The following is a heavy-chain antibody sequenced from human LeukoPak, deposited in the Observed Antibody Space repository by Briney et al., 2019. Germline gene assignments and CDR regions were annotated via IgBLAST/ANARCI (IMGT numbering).Heavy chain of an antibody. CDR1: GGSFSGYY. V-gene: IGHV4-34*01. CDR2: INHSGST. J-gene: IGHJ5*02. CDR3: ARGAYSSSWYRFWFDP. Sequence: SETLSLTCAVYGGSFSGYYWSWIRQPPGKGLEWIEEINHSGSTNYNPSLKSRVTISVDTSKNQFSLKLSSVTAADTAVYYCARGAYSSSWYRFWFDPWGQGTLVTVSS. D-gene: IGHD6-13*01.